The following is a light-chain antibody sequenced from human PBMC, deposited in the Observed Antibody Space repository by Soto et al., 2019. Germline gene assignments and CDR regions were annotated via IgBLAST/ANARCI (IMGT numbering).Light chain of an antibody. J-gene: IGKJ1*01. V-gene: IGKV1-5*03. CDR2: KAS. CDR3: QHLRT. Sequence: DIQMTQSPSTLSASVGDRVTITCRASQTISSWLAWYQQKPGKVPNLLIYKASSLESGVPSRFSGGGSGTEFTLTISNLQPDDFATYHCQHLRTFGQGTKVEIK. CDR1: QTISSW.